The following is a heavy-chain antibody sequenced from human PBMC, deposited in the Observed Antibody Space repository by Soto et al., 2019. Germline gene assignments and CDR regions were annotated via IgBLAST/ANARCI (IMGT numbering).Heavy chain of an antibody. V-gene: IGHV3-23*01. CDR1: GFTFSNYA. CDR2: ISGSGGST. Sequence: EVQLLESGGGLVQPGGSLSLSCAASGFTFSNYAMSWVRQAPGKGLEWVSAISGSGGSTYYEDSVKGRVTISRDIFKNSLDLQMTSLRAEDTAVYNCTTRISGWDFDIWGEGTLVTVS. CDR3: TTRISGWDFDI. D-gene: IGHD6-19*01. J-gene: IGHJ4*02.